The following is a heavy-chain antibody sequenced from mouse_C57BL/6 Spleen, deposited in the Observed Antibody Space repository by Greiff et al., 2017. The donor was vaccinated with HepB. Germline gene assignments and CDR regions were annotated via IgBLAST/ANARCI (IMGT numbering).Heavy chain of an antibody. D-gene: IGHD2-4*01. J-gene: IGHJ1*03. Sequence: QVHVKQPGAELVKPGASVKMSCKASGYTFTSYWITWVKQRPGQGLEWIGDIYPGSGSTNYNEKFKSKATLTVDTSSSTAYMQLSSLTSEDSAVYYCATYYDYDGTHWYFDVWGTGTTVTVSS. CDR1: GYTFTSYW. CDR2: IYPGSGST. V-gene: IGHV1-55*01. CDR3: ATYYDYDGTHWYFDV.